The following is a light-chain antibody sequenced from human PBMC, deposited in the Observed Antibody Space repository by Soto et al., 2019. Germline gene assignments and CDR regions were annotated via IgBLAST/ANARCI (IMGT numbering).Light chain of an antibody. J-gene: IGKJ2*01. CDR1: QSIGSSF. CDR3: QQYGFSRGNT. V-gene: IGKV3-20*01. CDR2: GAS. Sequence: EIVLTQSPGTLSLSPGESATLPCRASQSIGSSFLAWYQQKPGQAPRLLIYGASSRATGIPDRFSGSGSGTDFTLTISRLEPEDFAVYYCQQYGFSRGNTFGQGTKVDIK.